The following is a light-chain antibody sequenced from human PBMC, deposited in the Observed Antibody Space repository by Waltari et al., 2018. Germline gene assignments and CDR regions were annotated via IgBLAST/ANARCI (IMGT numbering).Light chain of an antibody. V-gene: IGKV1-39*01. J-gene: IGKJ4*01. Sequence: VQMTPSPSSLSASVGDRVAITCRSSQPIRDALSWYQQKPGTAPKLLIHSASALQTGVPSRFSGSGSGTHFTLTITSLQPEDFATYYCQQSFITPLTFGVGT. CDR2: SAS. CDR1: QPIRDA. CDR3: QQSFITPLT.